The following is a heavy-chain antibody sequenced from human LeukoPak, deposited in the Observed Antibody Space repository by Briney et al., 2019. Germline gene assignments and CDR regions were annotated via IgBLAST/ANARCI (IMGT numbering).Heavy chain of an antibody. CDR3: ARYCSGGSCYGAFDI. CDR2: INHSEGT. J-gene: IGHJ3*02. CDR1: GGSFSGYY. V-gene: IGHV4-34*01. Sequence: PSETLSLTCAIYGGSFSGYYWSWIRQPPGKGLEWIGEINHSEGTKYNPSLKSRVTISVDTSKNQFSLKLNSATAADTAVYYCARYCSGGSCYGAFDIWGQGTMVTVSS. D-gene: IGHD2-15*01.